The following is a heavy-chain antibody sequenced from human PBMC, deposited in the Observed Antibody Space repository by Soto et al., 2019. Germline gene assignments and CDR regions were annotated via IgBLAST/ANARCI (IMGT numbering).Heavy chain of an antibody. V-gene: IGHV5-51*01. CDR3: ARIRQQNDYDAFDL. Sequence: GESLKISCQGSGYIFSIYWIGWVRQMPGRGPEWMGLIYPGDSDIRYSPSFLGQVTLSVDKSINTAYLQWSSLKASDTAIYYCARIRQQNDYDAFDLWGQGTLVTVSS. CDR1: GYIFSIYW. D-gene: IGHD1-1*01. J-gene: IGHJ3*01. CDR2: IYPGDSDI.